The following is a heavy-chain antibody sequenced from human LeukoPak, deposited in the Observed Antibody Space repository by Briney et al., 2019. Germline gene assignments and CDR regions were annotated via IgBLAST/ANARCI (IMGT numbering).Heavy chain of an antibody. D-gene: IGHD6-6*01. Sequence: SETLSLTCTVSGGSISTYYWSWIRQPAGKGLEWIGRIYTYGDTNYNPSLKSRVTMSVDTSKNQFSLKLSSVTAADTAVYYCATRVGGGSSYYFDYWGLGTLVTVSS. V-gene: IGHV4-4*07. CDR3: ATRVGGGSSYYFDY. CDR1: GGSISTYY. J-gene: IGHJ4*02. CDR2: IYTYGDT.